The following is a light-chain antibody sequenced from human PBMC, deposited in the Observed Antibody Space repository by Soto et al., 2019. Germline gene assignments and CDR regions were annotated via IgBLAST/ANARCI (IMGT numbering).Light chain of an antibody. CDR1: SSDVGGYNY. J-gene: IGLJ1*01. CDR2: DVS. Sequence: QSVLTQPASVSGSPGQSITISCTGTSSDVGGYNYASWYQQHPGKAPKLMIYDVSNRPSGVSNRFSGSKSGNTASLTISGLQAEDEADYYCSSYTSSSIFYVFGTGTKVTVL. CDR3: SSYTSSSIFYV. V-gene: IGLV2-14*01.